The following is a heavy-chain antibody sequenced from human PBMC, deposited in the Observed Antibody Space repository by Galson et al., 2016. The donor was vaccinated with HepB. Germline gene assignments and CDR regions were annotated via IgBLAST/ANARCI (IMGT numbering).Heavy chain of an antibody. D-gene: IGHD2-15*01. V-gene: IGHV1-3*01. CDR2: INAANNNT. Sequence: SVKVSCKASGYTVTNYALHWVRQAPGQRLEWMGWINAANNNTQYSQNFQGRVTITSDTSATTVSMELSSLRSEDTAVYYCARDGATRQYCSGGRCRISLRWTTDYFDYWGQGTLVTVSS. CDR1: GYTVTNYA. J-gene: IGHJ4*02. CDR3: ARDGATRQYCSGGRCRISLRWTTDYFDY.